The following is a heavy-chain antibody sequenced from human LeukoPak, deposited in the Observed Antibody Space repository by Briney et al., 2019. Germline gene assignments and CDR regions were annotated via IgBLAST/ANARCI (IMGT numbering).Heavy chain of an antibody. CDR2: IRYDGSNK. CDR3: AKDLRNWVTGDFDY. J-gene: IGHJ4*02. Sequence: GGSLRLSCAASGFTFSSYGMHWVRQAPGKGLEWVAFIRYDGSNKYYADSVKGRFTISRDNSKNTLYLQMNSLRAEDTAVYYCAKDLRNWVTGDFDYWGQGTLVTVSS. V-gene: IGHV3-30*02. CDR1: GFTFSSYG. D-gene: IGHD7-27*01.